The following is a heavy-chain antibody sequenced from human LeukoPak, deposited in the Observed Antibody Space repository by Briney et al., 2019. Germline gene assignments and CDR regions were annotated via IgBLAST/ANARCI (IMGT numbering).Heavy chain of an antibody. CDR1: GGSFSGYY. V-gene: IGHV4-34*01. CDR3: ARVGIWFGELLTDV. J-gene: IGHJ6*04. Sequence: SETLSLTCAAYGGSFSGYYWSWVRQPPGKGLEWVGEINHSGSTNYNPSLKRRVTISVDTSKNQFSLKLSSVPAADTAVYYCARVGIWFGELLTDVWGKGTTVTVSS. CDR2: INHSGST. D-gene: IGHD3-10*01.